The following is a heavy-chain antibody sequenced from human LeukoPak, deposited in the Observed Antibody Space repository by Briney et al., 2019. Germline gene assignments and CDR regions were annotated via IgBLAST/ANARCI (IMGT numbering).Heavy chain of an antibody. CDR1: GYTFTSYD. CDR3: ARAGYYDILTGYAIYYYYMDV. V-gene: IGHV1-8*01. CDR2: MNPNSGNT. Sequence: GASVKVSRKASGYTFTSYDINWVRQATGQGLEWMGWMNPNSGNTGYAQKFQGRVTMTRNTSISTAYMELSSLRSEDTAVYYCARAGYYDILTGYAIYYYYMDVWGKGTTVTVSS. D-gene: IGHD3-9*01. J-gene: IGHJ6*03.